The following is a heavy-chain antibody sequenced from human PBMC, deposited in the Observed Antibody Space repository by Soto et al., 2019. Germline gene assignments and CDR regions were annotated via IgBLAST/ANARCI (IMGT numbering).Heavy chain of an antibody. CDR1: GGSISSYY. Sequence: SETLSLTCTVSGGSISSYYWSWIRQPPGKGLEWIGYIYYSGSTNYNPSLKSRVTISVDTSKNQFSLKLSSVTAADTAVYYCARAAPEADYYYGMDVWGQGTTVTVSS. J-gene: IGHJ6*02. CDR3: ARAAPEADYYYGMDV. D-gene: IGHD6-19*01. V-gene: IGHV4-59*08. CDR2: IYYSGST.